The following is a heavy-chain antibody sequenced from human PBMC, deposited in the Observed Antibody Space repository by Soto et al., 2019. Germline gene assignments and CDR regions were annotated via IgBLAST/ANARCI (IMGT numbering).Heavy chain of an antibody. V-gene: IGHV1-2*04. Sequence: ASVKVSCKASGYTFTGYYMHWVRQAPGQGLEWMGWINPNSGGTNYAQKFQGWVTMTRDTSISTAYMELSRLRSDDTAVYYCARGQTYSSGWYGYWGQGTLVTVSS. CDR1: GYTFTGYY. J-gene: IGHJ4*02. CDR2: INPNSGGT. D-gene: IGHD6-19*01. CDR3: ARGQTYSSGWYGY.